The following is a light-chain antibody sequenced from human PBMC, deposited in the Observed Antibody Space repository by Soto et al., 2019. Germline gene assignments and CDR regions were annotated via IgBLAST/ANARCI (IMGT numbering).Light chain of an antibody. Sequence: EVVMTQSPATPSVSPGERAPPSRRASQTVSRNLAWYQQRPGQAPRLPIYDISNRATGVPARFSGSGSETEFTLTIRSLQSEDFAVYFCQQYNNWPSFGQGTRLEIK. CDR2: DIS. V-gene: IGKV3-15*01. J-gene: IGKJ5*01. CDR1: QTVSRN. CDR3: QQYNNWPS.